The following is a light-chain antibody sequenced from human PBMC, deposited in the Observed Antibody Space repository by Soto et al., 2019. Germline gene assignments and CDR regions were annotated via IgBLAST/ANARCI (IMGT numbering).Light chain of an antibody. Sequence: IVLTQSPGTLSLSPGERASLSCRASQSVLSNSLAWYQQKPGQPPRLLISGASSRATGIPDRFSGGGSETDFTLTISRLEPEDFAVYYCHQYATSSYTFGQGTKLEI. CDR2: GAS. V-gene: IGKV3-20*01. J-gene: IGKJ2*01. CDR1: QSVLSNS. CDR3: HQYATSSYT.